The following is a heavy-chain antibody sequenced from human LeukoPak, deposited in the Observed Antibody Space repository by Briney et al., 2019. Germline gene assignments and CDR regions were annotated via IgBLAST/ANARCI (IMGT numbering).Heavy chain of an antibody. D-gene: IGHD6-19*01. CDR2: IWYDGSNK. CDR3: ARVTDSSGWYWYVDY. J-gene: IGHJ4*02. Sequence: GGSLRLSCAASGFTFSSYGMHWVRQAPGKGLEWVAVIWYDGSNKYYADSVKGRFTISRDNSKNTLYLQMNSLRAEDTAVYYCARVTDSSGWYWYVDYWGQGTLVTVSS. CDR1: GFTFSSYG. V-gene: IGHV3-33*01.